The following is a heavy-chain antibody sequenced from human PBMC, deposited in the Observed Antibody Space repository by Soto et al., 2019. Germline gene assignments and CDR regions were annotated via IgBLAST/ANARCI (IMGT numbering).Heavy chain of an antibody. CDR1: GFTFSSYA. CDR2: ISGSGGST. Sequence: EVQLLESGGGLVQPGGSLRLSCAASGFTFSSYAMSWVHQAPGKGLEWVSAISGSGGSTYYADSVKGRFTISRDNSKNTLYLQMNSLRAEDTAVYYCATNTGYSSSWYEDYWGQGTLVTVFS. D-gene: IGHD6-13*01. V-gene: IGHV3-23*01. J-gene: IGHJ4*02. CDR3: ATNTGYSSSWYEDY.